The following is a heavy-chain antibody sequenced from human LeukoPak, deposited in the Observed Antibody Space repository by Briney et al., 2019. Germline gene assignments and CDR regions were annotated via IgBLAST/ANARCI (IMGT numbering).Heavy chain of an antibody. CDR2: IYSSAHT. D-gene: IGHD1-26*01. J-gene: IGHJ2*01. Sequence: SETLSLTCTVSGASITSYYWTWIRQPPGKGLEWIGYIYSSAHTDVNPSLKSRVTISVDASKSQVSLKQFSVTASDTALYYCARSPFVAGVGPTSWYFDLWGRGTLDTVSS. CDR3: ARSPFVAGVGPTSWYFDL. CDR1: GASITSYY. V-gene: IGHV4-4*09.